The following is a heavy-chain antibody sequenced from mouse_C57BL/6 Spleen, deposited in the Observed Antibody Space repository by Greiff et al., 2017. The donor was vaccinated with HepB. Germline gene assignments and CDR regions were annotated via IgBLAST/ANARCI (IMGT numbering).Heavy chain of an antibody. CDR2: INPSTGGT. J-gene: IGHJ4*01. CDR1: GYSFTGYY. CDR3: ASTGSLYAMDY. Sequence: EVKLVESGPELVKPGASVKISCKASGYSFTGYYMNWVKQSPEKSLEWIGEINPSTGGTTYNQKFKAKATLTVDKSSSTAYMQLKSLTSEDSAVYYCASTGSLYAMDYWGQGTSVTVSS. D-gene: IGHD1-1*01. V-gene: IGHV1-42*01.